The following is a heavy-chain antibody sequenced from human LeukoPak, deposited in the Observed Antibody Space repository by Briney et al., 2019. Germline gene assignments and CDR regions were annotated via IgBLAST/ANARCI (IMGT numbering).Heavy chain of an antibody. CDR1: GFTFSSYA. CDR3: ARDTWPIVHRGYFDY. V-gene: IGHV3-30-3*01. CDR2: ISYDGSNK. D-gene: IGHD1-14*01. Sequence: GGSLRLSCAASGFTFSSYAMHWVRQAPGKGLEWVAVISYDGSNKYYADSVKGRFTISRDNSKNTLYLQMNSLRAEDTAVYYCARDTWPIVHRGYFDYWGQGTLVTVSS. J-gene: IGHJ4*02.